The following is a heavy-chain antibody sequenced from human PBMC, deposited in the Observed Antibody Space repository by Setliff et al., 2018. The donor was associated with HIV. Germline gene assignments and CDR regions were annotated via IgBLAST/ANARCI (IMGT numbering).Heavy chain of an antibody. V-gene: IGHV3-7*03. J-gene: IGHJ5*02. CDR1: GFTFSNYW. CDR2: IKQDGIEK. Sequence: GRSLRLSCVASGFTFSNYWMAWLRQAPGKGLEWVANIKQDGIEKIYVDSVEGRFTISRDNARNSLDLQMNSLRAEDTAIYYCARGTSVRWERRGGFEPWGQGTLVTVSS. D-gene: IGHD1-26*01. CDR3: ARGTSVRWERRGGFEP.